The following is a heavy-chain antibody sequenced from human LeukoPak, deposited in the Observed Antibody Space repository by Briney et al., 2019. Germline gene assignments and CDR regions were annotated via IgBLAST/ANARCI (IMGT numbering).Heavy chain of an antibody. J-gene: IGHJ6*03. Sequence: ASVKVSSKASGYTFTGYYMHWVRQAPGQGLEWMGWINPNSGGTNYAQKFQGRVTMTRDTSISTAYMELSRLRSDDTAVYYCARDFHTPGVGYYMDVWGKGTTVTVSS. CDR1: GYTFTGYY. D-gene: IGHD3-10*01. V-gene: IGHV1-2*02. CDR3: ARDFHTPGVGYYMDV. CDR2: INPNSGGT.